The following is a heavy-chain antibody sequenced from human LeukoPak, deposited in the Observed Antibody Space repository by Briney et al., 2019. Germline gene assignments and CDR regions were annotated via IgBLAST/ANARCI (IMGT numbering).Heavy chain of an antibody. CDR3: TRAIRATGTDS. CDR2: ITSNGSQT. V-gene: IGHV3-21*01. Sequence: PGGSLRLSCVGSGFTFSRSSMNWVRQAPGKGLGWVSSITSNGSQTYYADALKGRFIISRDNVKNSLYLQMSSLRAEDTAVYYCTRAIRATGTDSWGQGTLVTVSS. CDR1: GFTFSRSS. D-gene: IGHD6-13*01. J-gene: IGHJ5*01.